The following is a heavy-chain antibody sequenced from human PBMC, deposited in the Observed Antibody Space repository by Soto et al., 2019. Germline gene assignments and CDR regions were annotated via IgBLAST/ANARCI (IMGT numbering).Heavy chain of an antibody. Sequence: QVQLVESGGGVVQPGRSLRLSCGASGFKFSTYGMHWVRQAPGKGLEWVAVISYDGNNKDYADSVKGRFTISRDNSKKTSYLQMNSLRAEDTAVYYCAKGLVGYVFGVQDYYFGMDVWGQGTTVAVSS. CDR1: GFKFSTYG. CDR3: AKGLVGYVFGVQDYYFGMDV. V-gene: IGHV3-30*18. CDR2: ISYDGNNK. J-gene: IGHJ6*02. D-gene: IGHD1-26*01.